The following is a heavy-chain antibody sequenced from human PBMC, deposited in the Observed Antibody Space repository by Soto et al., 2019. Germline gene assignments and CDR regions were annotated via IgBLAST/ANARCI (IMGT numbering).Heavy chain of an antibody. CDR3: ARDSYCYLY. CDR1: GGSISGYY. J-gene: IGHJ4*02. CDR2: IYNSGTT. Sequence: SSETLSLTCTVSGGSISGYYWTWIRQSPGKGLEWIGNIYNSGTTNYNPSLKSRVTISIDTSKNQFSLRLTSVTATDTAVYYCARDSYCYLYWGQGTLVTVSS. D-gene: IGHD5-18*01. V-gene: IGHV4-4*09.